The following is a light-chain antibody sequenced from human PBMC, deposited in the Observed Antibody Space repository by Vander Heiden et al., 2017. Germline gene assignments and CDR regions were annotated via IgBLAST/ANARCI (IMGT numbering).Light chain of an antibody. CDR1: QSVSSN. Sequence: EIVMTQSPATLSVSPGERATLSCRASQSVSSNLAWYQQKPGQAPRLLIYGASGRATGIPARFSGSGSGTEFTLTISSLQSEDFAVYYCLQYNNWPFWTFGQGTKVEIK. CDR3: LQYNNWPFWT. V-gene: IGKV3-15*01. J-gene: IGKJ1*01. CDR2: GAS.